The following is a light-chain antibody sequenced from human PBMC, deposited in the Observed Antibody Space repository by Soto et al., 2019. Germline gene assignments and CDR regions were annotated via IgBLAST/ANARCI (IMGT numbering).Light chain of an antibody. CDR3: HQAIHFPLA. J-gene: IGKJ4*01. CDR2: AAS. V-gene: IGKV1-12*01. CDR1: QGIDNW. Sequence: DIQMTQSPSSVSASVGDSVTITCRASQGIDNWLAWYQQKPGMAPKLLISAASNLQSGVPTRFSGSGSGTDFTLTINSLQPDDFATYFCHQAIHFPLAFGGGTQVEI.